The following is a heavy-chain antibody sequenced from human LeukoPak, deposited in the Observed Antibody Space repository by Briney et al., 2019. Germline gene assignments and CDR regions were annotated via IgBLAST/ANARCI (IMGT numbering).Heavy chain of an antibody. Sequence: SETLSLTCTVSGGSISSGSYYWSWIRQPAGKGLEWIGLIYTSGSTNYNPSLKSRVTISVDTSKNQFSLKLSSVTAADTAVYYCARDLSPPLFGVVISQGGFDPWGQGTLVTVPS. D-gene: IGHD3-3*01. J-gene: IGHJ5*02. CDR1: GGSISSGSYY. V-gene: IGHV4-61*02. CDR2: IYTSGST. CDR3: ARDLSPPLFGVVISQGGFDP.